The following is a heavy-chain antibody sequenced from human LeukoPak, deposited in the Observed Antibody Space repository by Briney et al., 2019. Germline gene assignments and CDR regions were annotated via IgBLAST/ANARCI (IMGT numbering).Heavy chain of an antibody. CDR1: GGSFSGYY. CDR3: ARPRKYYYGSGSGPDNYFDY. V-gene: IGHV4-34*01. CDR2: INHSGST. J-gene: IGHJ4*02. D-gene: IGHD3-10*01. Sequence: SETLSLTCAVYGGSFSGYYWSWIRQPPGKGLEWIGEINHSGSTNYNPSLKSRVTIPVDTSKNQFSLKLSSVTAADTAVYYCARPRKYYYGSGSGPDNYFDYWGQGTLVTVSS.